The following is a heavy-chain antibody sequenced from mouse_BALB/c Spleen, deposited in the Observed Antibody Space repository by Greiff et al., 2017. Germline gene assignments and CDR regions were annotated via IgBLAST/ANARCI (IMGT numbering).Heavy chain of an antibody. CDR2: ISSGGSYT. J-gene: IGHJ2*01. CDR1: GFTFSSYA. D-gene: IGHD2-3*01. V-gene: IGHV5-9-3*01. Sequence: DVKLMESGGGLVKPGGSLKLSCAASGFTFSSYAMSWVRQTPEKRLEWVATISSGGSYTYYPDSVKGRFTISRDNAKNTLYLQMSSLRSEDTAMYYCARVYDGYNYWGQGTTLTVSS. CDR3: ARVYDGYNY.